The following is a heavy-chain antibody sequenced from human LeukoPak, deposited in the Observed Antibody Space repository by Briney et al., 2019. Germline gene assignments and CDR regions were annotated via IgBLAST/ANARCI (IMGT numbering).Heavy chain of an antibody. CDR1: GGTFSSYA. Sequence: SVKVSCKASGGTFSSYAISWVRQAPGQGLEWMGRIIPILGIANYAQKFQGRVTITADKSTSTAYMELSSLRSEDTAVYYCARDRVGIAADYWGQGTLVTVSS. CDR2: IIPILGIA. CDR3: ARDRVGIAADY. D-gene: IGHD6-13*01. J-gene: IGHJ4*02. V-gene: IGHV1-69*04.